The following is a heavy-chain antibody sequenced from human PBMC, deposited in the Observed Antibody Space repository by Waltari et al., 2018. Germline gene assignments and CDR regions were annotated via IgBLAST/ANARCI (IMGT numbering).Heavy chain of an antibody. Sequence: EVQLVESGGGLVKPGGSLRLSCAASGFTFSSYRMNWVRQAPGKGRGWVSSISSRSSYIYYAESVKGRFTISRDNAKNSRYLQMNSLRAEDTAVYYCARDPGYYDRNDAFDIWGQGTMVTVSS. J-gene: IGHJ3*02. CDR3: ARDPGYYDRNDAFDI. D-gene: IGHD3-22*01. V-gene: IGHV3-21*01. CDR2: ISSRSSYI. CDR1: GFTFSSYR.